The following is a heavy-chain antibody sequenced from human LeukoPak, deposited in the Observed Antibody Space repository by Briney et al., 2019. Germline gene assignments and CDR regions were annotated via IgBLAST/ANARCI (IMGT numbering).Heavy chain of an antibody. J-gene: IGHJ4*02. Sequence: PGGSLRLSCAASGFTFSDYYMSWIRQAPGKGLEWVSYISSSSSYTNYADSVKGRFTISRDNAKNSLYLQMNSLRAEDTAVYYCASVRGYSSSRFDYWGQGPLVTVSS. CDR2: ISSSSSYT. CDR1: GFTFSDYY. CDR3: ASVRGYSSSRFDY. D-gene: IGHD6-13*01. V-gene: IGHV3-11*06.